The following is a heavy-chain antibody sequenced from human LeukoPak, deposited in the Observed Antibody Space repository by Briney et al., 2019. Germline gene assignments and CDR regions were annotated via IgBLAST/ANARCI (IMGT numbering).Heavy chain of an antibody. D-gene: IGHD3-22*01. CDR1: GFTFSSYA. CDR2: ISYDGSNK. J-gene: IGHJ4*02. CDR3: AKSYDSSGYYRNLDY. Sequence: PGGSLRLSCAASGFTFSSYAMHWVRQAPGKGLEWVAVISYDGSNKYYADSVKGRFTISRDNSKNTLYLQMNSLRAEDTAVYYCAKSYDSSGYYRNLDYWGQGTLVTVSS. V-gene: IGHV3-30-3*02.